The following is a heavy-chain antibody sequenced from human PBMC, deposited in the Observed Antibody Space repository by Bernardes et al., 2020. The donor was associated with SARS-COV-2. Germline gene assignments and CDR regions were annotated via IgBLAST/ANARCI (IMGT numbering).Heavy chain of an antibody. CDR1: GGTFSSYT. CDR2: IIPILGIA. D-gene: IGHD3-16*02. J-gene: IGHJ4*02. CDR3: ARAAYDYVWGSYRYNFDY. V-gene: IGHV1-69*02. Sequence: SVKVSCKASGGTFSSYTISWVRQAPGQGLEWMGRIIPILGIANYAQKFQGRVTITADKSTSTAYMELSSLRSEDTAVYYCARAAYDYVWGSYRYNFDYWGQGTLVTVSS.